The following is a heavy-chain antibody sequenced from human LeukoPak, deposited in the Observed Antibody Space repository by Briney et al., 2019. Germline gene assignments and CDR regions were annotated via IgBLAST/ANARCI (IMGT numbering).Heavy chain of an antibody. J-gene: IGHJ5*02. CDR1: GYSISSGYS. V-gene: IGHV4-38-2*02. Sequence: SETLSLTCTVSGYSISSGYSWGWIRQPPGKGLEWIGSISHSGSTYYNPSLKRRVTISVDTSKNQFSLQLSSVTAADTAVYYCARMDAAMVEGPWGQGTLVTVSS. D-gene: IGHD5-18*01. CDR2: ISHSGST. CDR3: ARMDAAMVEGP.